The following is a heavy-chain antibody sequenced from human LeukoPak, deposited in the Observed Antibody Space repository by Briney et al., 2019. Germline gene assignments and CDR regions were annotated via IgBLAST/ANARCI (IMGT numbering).Heavy chain of an antibody. J-gene: IGHJ3*02. D-gene: IGHD3-22*01. Sequence: SETLSLTCTVSGGSISSYYWSWIRQPPGKGLEWIGDIYSSGSTTDNPSLKSRVTISVDTSKNQFSLRMSSVTAADTAVYFCARFTKYDGGGSYLDIWGQGTMVTVSS. V-gene: IGHV4-59*13. CDR3: ARFTKYDGGGSYLDI. CDR1: GGSISSYY. CDR2: IYSSGST.